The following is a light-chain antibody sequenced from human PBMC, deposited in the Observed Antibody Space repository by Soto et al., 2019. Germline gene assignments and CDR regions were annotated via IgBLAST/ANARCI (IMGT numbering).Light chain of an antibody. Sequence: EIVLRQSPATLSMSPGERATLSCMASQNIDNFLVWYQQKPGQAPRLLIYDASKRATGIPARFSGSGSGTDFTLTISSLEPEDFAVYYCQQRYTLITFGPGTKVDIK. CDR2: DAS. V-gene: IGKV3-11*01. CDR3: QQRYTLIT. CDR1: QNIDNF. J-gene: IGKJ3*01.